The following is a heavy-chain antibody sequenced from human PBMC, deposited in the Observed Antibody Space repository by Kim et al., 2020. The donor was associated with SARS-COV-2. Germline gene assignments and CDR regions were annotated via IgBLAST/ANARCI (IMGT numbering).Heavy chain of an antibody. CDR2: ISSSGSTI. V-gene: IGHV3-48*03. J-gene: IGHJ5*02. Sequence: GGSLRLSCAASGFTFSSYEMNWVRQAPGKGLEWVSYISSSGSTIYYADSVKGRFTISRDNAKNSLYLQMNSLRAEDTAVYYCARGIFPNWFDPWGQGTLVTVSS. CDR1: GFTFSSYE. CDR3: ARGIFPNWFDP.